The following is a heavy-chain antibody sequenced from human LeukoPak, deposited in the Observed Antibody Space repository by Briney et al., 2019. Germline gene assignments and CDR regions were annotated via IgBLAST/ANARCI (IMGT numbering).Heavy chain of an antibody. J-gene: IGHJ5*02. CDR3: ARAQGHSSWYGYNWFDP. V-gene: IGHV4-59*08. Sequence: SETLSLTCTVSGGSISSYYWSWIRQPPGKGLEWIGYIYYSGSTNYNPSLKSRVTISVDTSKNQFSLKLSSVTAADTAVYYCARAQGHSSWYGYNWFDPWGQGTLVTVSS. D-gene: IGHD6-13*01. CDR2: IYYSGST. CDR1: GGSISSYY.